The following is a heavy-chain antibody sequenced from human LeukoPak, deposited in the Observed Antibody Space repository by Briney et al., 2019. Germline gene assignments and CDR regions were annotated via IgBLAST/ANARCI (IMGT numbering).Heavy chain of an antibody. J-gene: IGHJ4*02. CDR2: INHSGST. D-gene: IGHD3-10*01. CDR1: GGSFSGYY. Sequence: PSETLSLTCAVYGGSFSGYYWSWIRQPPGKGLEWIGEINHSGSTNYNPSLKSRVTISVDTSKNQFSLKLSSVTAADTAVYYCARHSMVRGVIINPYFDYWGQGTLVTVSS. CDR3: ARHSMVRGVIINPYFDY. V-gene: IGHV4-34*01.